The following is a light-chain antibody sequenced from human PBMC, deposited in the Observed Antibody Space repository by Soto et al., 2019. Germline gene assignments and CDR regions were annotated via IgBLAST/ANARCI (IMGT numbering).Light chain of an antibody. CDR1: QCIRND. V-gene: IGKV1-6*01. J-gene: IGKJ1*01. CDR3: LQDYNFPQT. CDR2: GAS. Sequence: IQVAQSPPSLSASVGDTVTITCRASQCIRNDLGWYQQKPGRAPKLLIYGASNLQSGVPSRFSGSVSGTDFTLTISSLQPEDFATYYCLQDYNFPQTFGQGTKVEIK.